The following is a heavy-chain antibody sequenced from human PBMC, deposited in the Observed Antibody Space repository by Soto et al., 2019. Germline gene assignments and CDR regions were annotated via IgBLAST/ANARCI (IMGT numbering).Heavy chain of an antibody. CDR3: VRDSGAKLSSS. V-gene: IGHV1-69*13. J-gene: IGHJ4*02. CDR1: GGTFSSYR. Sequence: SVKVSCKASGGTFSSYRTNWVRQAPGQGLEWVGGIVPIYRTAYYAQKFQGRVTITADESARTSYMELRSLKSQDTAVYYCVRDSGAKLSSSWGQRTLVAVS. CDR2: IVPIYRTA. D-gene: IGHD6-13*01.